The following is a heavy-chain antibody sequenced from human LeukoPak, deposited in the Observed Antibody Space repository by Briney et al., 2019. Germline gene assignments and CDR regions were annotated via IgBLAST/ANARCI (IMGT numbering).Heavy chain of an antibody. CDR1: GYTFTGYY. CDR3: ATDRRGGDCYDY. CDR2: FDPEDGET. D-gene: IGHD2-21*02. Sequence: GASVKVSCKASGYTFTGYYMHWVRQAPGQGLEWMGGFDPEDGETIYAQKFQGRVTMTEDTSTDTAYMELSSLRSEDTAVYYCATDRRGGDCYDYWGQGTLVTVSS. V-gene: IGHV1-24*01. J-gene: IGHJ4*02.